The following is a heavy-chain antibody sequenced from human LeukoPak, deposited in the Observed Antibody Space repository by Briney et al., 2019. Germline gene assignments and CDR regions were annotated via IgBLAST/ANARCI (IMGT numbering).Heavy chain of an antibody. CDR3: AKDQAWLRFDY. D-gene: IGHD5-12*01. V-gene: IGHV3-23*01. J-gene: IGHJ4*02. CDR2: IIASGSST. CDR1: GFTFSSYA. Sequence: PGGSLRLSCAASGFTFSSYAMTWVRQAPGKGREGVSVIIASGSSTYYADSVKGRFTISRDNSKNTLYLQMNSLRAEDTAVYYCAKDQAWLRFDYWGQGTLVTVSS.